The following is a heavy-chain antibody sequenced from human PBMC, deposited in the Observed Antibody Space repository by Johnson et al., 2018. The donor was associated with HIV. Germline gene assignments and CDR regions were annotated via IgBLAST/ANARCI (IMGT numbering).Heavy chain of an antibody. J-gene: IGHJ3*01. Sequence: QVQLVESGGGVVQPGRSLRLSCAASGFTFSSYAMHWVRQAPGKGLEWVALMSYDGSNKFYADSLKGRFTVSRDISKNTLYLQINGLSAEDTAVYYCARGSRYTYDYDDVHLLQAFDVWGQGTMVTVSS. CDR2: MSYDGSNK. CDR1: GFTFSSYA. D-gene: IGHD3-22*01. V-gene: IGHV3-30*04. CDR3: ARGSRYTYDYDDVHLLQAFDV.